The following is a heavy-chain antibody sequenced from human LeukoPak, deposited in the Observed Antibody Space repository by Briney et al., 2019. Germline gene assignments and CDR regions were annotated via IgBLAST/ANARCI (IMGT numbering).Heavy chain of an antibody. CDR2: IYTSGST. V-gene: IGHV4-61*02. Sequence: PSQTLSLTCTVSGGSISSGSYYWSWIRQPAGKGLEWIGRIYTSGSTNYNPSLKSRVTISVDTSKYQFSLKLSSVTAADTAVYYCARAAVGCSGGSCYPDAFDIWGQGTMVTVSS. CDR1: GGSISSGSYY. J-gene: IGHJ3*02. CDR3: ARAAVGCSGGSCYPDAFDI. D-gene: IGHD2-15*01.